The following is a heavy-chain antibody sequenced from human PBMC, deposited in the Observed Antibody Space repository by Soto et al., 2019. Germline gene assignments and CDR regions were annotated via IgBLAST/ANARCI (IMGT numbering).Heavy chain of an antibody. D-gene: IGHD3-16*01. CDR2: VSYSGST. CDR3: ATSPRFALDI. Sequence: QVQLQESGPGLVKPSETLSLSCTVSGGSVSGGNYYWSWIRQPPGKGLEWIGYVSYSGSTNYNPSLMSRVTISVDTSKNQFSRNLSSVTAADTAVYYCATSPRFALDIWGQGTMVIVSA. CDR1: GGSVSGGNYY. V-gene: IGHV4-61*01. J-gene: IGHJ3*02.